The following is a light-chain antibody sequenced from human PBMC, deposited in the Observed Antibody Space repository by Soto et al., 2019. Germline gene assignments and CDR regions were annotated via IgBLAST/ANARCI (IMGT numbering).Light chain of an antibody. V-gene: IGKV1-39*01. CDR3: QQSYTALVFT. CDR1: QRIGKY. CDR2: GAS. J-gene: IGKJ3*01. Sequence: DIQMTQSPSALSASVGDRVTITCRPNQRIGKYLNWYQHKIGKSPRLLIYGASSLQSGVPSRFSGSGSGTNFTLTISGLQPEDFATYYCQQSYTALVFTFGPGTKVDTK.